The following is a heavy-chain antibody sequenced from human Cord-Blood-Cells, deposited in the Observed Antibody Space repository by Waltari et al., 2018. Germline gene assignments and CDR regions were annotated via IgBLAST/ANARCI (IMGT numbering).Heavy chain of an antibody. CDR3: ARGGGIAARLGTLYYGMDV. CDR2: IYHGGST. D-gene: IGHD6-6*01. CDR1: GGSISSSNW. V-gene: IGHV4-4*02. Sequence: QVQLQESGPGLVKPSGPLSLTCAVSGGSISSSNWWSWVRQPPGKGLEWIGEIYHGGSTNYNPSLKSRVTISVDKSKNQFSLKLSSVTAADTAVYYCARGGGIAARLGTLYYGMDVWGQGTTVTVSS. J-gene: IGHJ6*02.